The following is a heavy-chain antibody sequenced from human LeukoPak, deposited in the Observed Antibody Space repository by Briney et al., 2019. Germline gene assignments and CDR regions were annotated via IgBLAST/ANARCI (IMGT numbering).Heavy chain of an antibody. Sequence: PGGSLRLSCAASGFTFSSYAMHWIRQAPGKGLVWVSRINPGGSTTNYADSVKGRFTISRDNTRNTLYLQMNSLRAEDTAVYYCTRDTYGPRDYWGQGILVTVSS. CDR1: GFTFSSYA. CDR2: INPGGSTT. D-gene: IGHD3-10*01. CDR3: TRDTYGPRDY. V-gene: IGHV3-74*01. J-gene: IGHJ4*02.